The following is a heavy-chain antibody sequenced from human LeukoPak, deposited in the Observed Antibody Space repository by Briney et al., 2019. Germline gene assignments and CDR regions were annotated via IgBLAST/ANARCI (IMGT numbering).Heavy chain of an antibody. CDR3: ARQDSYGYYYYGMDV. V-gene: IGHV4-59*12. D-gene: IGHD5-18*01. J-gene: IGHJ6*02. CDR1: GGSISSYY. CDR2: IYYSGST. Sequence: PSETLSLTCTVSGGSISSYYWSWIRQPPGKGLEWIGYIYYSGSTNYNPSLKSRVTISVDTAKNQFSMNLSSVTAADTAVYYCARQDSYGYYYYGMDVWGQGTTVTVSS.